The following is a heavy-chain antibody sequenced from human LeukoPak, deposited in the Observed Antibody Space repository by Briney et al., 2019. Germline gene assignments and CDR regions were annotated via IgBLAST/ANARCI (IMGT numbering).Heavy chain of an antibody. Sequence: PSETLSLTCAVYGGSFSGYYWSWIRQPPGKGLEWIGEINHSGSTNYNPSLKSRVTTSVDTSKNQLSLKLSSVTAADTAVYYCARGRTTANRPGQLYYFDYWGQGTLVTVSS. V-gene: IGHV4-34*01. CDR2: INHSGST. CDR3: ARGRTTANRPGQLYYFDY. CDR1: GGSFSGYY. D-gene: IGHD5-18*01. J-gene: IGHJ4*02.